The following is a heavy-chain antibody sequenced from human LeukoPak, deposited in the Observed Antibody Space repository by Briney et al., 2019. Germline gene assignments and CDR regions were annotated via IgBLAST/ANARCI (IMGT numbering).Heavy chain of an antibody. D-gene: IGHD6-13*01. CDR1: GYTFTSYG. Sequence: ASVKVSCKASGYTFTSYGISWVRQAPGQGLEGIGWISAYNGNTNYAQKLQGRVTMTTDTSTSTAYMELRSLRSDDTAVYYCARGLAAAGIRTLDPWGQGTLVTVSS. J-gene: IGHJ5*02. V-gene: IGHV1-18*01. CDR3: ARGLAAAGIRTLDP. CDR2: ISAYNGNT.